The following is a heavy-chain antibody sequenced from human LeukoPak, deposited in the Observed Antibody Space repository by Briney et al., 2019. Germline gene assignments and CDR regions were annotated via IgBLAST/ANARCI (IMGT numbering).Heavy chain of an antibody. V-gene: IGHV4-61*05. J-gene: IGHJ4*02. CDR2: IYYSGST. D-gene: IGHD6-13*01. CDR1: GGSISSSSYY. CDR3: ARRGIAAAGIGSFDY. Sequence: SETLSLTCTVSGGSISSSSYYWSWIRQPPGKGLEWIGYIYYSGSTNYNPSLKSRVTISVDTSKNQFSLKLSSVTAADTAVYYCARRGIAAAGIGSFDYWGQGTLVTVSS.